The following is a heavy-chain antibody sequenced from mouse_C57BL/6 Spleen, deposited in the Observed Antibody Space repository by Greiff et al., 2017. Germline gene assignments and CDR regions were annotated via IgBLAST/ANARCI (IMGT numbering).Heavy chain of an antibody. Sequence: VKLQQSDAELVKPGASVKISCKVSGYTFTDHTIHWMKQRPEQGLEWIGYIYPRDGSTKYNEKFKGKATLTADKSSSTAYMQLNSLTSEDSAVYFCARERIGGPYYFDYWGQGTTLTVSS. CDR3: ARERIGGPYYFDY. CDR1: GYTFTDHT. CDR2: IYPRDGST. V-gene: IGHV1-78*01. J-gene: IGHJ2*01.